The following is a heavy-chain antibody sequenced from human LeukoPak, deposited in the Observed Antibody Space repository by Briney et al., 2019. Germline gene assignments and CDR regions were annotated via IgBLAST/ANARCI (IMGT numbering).Heavy chain of an antibody. CDR1: GFTFSSYE. V-gene: IGHV3-53*01. CDR3: ARNYGSGTPFY. CDR2: IYSGGST. D-gene: IGHD3-10*01. J-gene: IGHJ4*02. Sequence: PGGSLRLSCAASGFTFSSYEMNWVRQAPGKGLEWVSVIYSGGSTYYADSVKGRFTISRDNSKNTLYLQMNSLRAEDTAVYYCARNYGSGTPFYWGQGTLVTVSS.